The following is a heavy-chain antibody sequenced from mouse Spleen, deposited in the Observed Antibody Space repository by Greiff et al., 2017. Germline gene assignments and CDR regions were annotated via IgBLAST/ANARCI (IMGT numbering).Heavy chain of an antibody. Sequence: QVQLKESGAELVKPGASVKLSCKASGYTFTSYWMHWVKQRPGRGLEWIGRIDPNSGGTKYNEKFKSKATLTVDKPSSTAYMQLSSLTSEDSAVYYCARERDLDYEGAMDYWGQGTSVTVSS. J-gene: IGHJ4*01. CDR1: GYTFTSYW. CDR2: IDPNSGGT. CDR3: ARERDLDYEGAMDY. V-gene: IGHV1-72*01. D-gene: IGHD2-4*01.